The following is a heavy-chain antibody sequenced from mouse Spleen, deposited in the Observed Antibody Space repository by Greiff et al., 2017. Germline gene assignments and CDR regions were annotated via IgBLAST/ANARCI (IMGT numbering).Heavy chain of an antibody. CDR2: INYDGSST. CDR3: ARDNYGSSYYFDY. CDR1: GFTFSDYY. D-gene: IGHD1-1*01. Sequence: EVQRVESEGGLVQPGSSMKLSCTASGFTFSDYYMAWVRQVPEKGLEWVANINYDGSSTYYLDSLKSRFIISRDNAKNILYLQMSSLKSEDTAMYYCARDNYGSSYYFDYWGQGTTLTVSS. V-gene: IGHV5-16*01. J-gene: IGHJ2*01.